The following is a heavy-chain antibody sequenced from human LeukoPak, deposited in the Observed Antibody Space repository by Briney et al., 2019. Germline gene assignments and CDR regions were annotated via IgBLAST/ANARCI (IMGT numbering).Heavy chain of an antibody. CDR1: GGSISNYH. J-gene: IGHJ3*02. Sequence: SETLSLTCTVSGGSISNYHRSWIRQPPGKGLGWIGYIYYRGSTKYNPSLESRVTISVDMSKNQFSLKLNSVTAADTAVYYCVRVQADGHSDIWGQGTMVSVCS. D-gene: IGHD5-24*01. CDR2: IYYRGST. V-gene: IGHV4-59*01. CDR3: VRVQADGHSDI.